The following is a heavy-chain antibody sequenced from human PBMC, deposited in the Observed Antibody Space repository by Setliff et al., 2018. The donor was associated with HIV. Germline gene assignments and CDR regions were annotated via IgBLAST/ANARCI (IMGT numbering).Heavy chain of an antibody. V-gene: IGHV3-23*01. CDR3: AKVDNGHCDSTSCRDFDY. J-gene: IGHJ4*02. CDR2: IDPSGDLT. Sequence: PGGSLRLSCAASGLTLSIYSMSWLRQAPGKGLDWVSAIDPSGDLTYYADSVKGRFTISRDNSKNVPSLQMNSLRAEDTAVYYCAKVDNGHCDSTSCRDFDYWGRGTLVTVSS. D-gene: IGHD2-2*03. CDR1: GLTLSIYS.